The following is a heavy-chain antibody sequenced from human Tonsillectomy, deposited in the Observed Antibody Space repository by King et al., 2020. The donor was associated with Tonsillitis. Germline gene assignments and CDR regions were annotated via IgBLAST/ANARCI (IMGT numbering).Heavy chain of an antibody. CDR2: IYTSGST. CDR1: GGSISSGSYY. D-gene: IGHD2-2*01. V-gene: IGHV4-61*02. Sequence: QLQESGPGLVKPSQTLSLTCTVSGGSISSGSYYWSWIRQPAGKGLEWIGRIYTSGSTNYNPSLKSRVTISVDTSKNQLSLKLSSVTAADTAVYYCARGSPETYCSSTSCFANPWFDPWGQGTLVTVSS. CDR3: ARGSPETYCSSTSCFANPWFDP. J-gene: IGHJ5*02.